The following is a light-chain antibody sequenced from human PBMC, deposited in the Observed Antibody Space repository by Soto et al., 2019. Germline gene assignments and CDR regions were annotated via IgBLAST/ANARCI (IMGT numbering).Light chain of an antibody. V-gene: IGKV3-11*01. CDR2: DAS. Sequence: EIVLTQSPVTLSLSPGERATLSCMASQSVSSYLAWYQQKPGQAPRLLIYDASKRATGIPARFSGSGSGTNFTLTISSLEPEDFAVYYCQQRRSWQVTFGQGTRLEIK. CDR3: QQRRSWQVT. CDR1: QSVSSY. J-gene: IGKJ5*01.